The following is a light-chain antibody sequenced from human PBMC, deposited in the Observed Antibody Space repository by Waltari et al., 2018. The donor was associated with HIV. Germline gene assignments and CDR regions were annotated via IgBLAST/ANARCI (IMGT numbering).Light chain of an antibody. V-gene: IGLV2-14*04. CDR3: SSYTSTTTLGV. Sequence: SSDVGGYNYVSWYQQHPGKAPKLMIYDVSNRPSGVSNRFSGSKSGNTPSLTISGLQAEDEADYYCSSYTSTTTLGVFGGGTKLTVL. CDR2: DVS. J-gene: IGLJ3*02. CDR1: SSDVGGYNY.